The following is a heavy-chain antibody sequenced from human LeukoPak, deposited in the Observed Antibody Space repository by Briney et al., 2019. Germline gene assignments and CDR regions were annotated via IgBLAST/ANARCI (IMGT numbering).Heavy chain of an antibody. CDR2: IYDDGIST. V-gene: IGHV3-74*01. CDR1: GFTFSSYW. CDR3: ARGTGSRLED. Sequence: PGGSLRLSCVASGFTFSSYWMHWVRQPPGRGLVWVSRIYDDGISTNYADSVKGRFTISRDNAKKTLYLQLNSLTAEDTAVYYCARGTGSRLEDWGQGTLVTVSS. J-gene: IGHJ4*02. D-gene: IGHD1/OR15-1a*01.